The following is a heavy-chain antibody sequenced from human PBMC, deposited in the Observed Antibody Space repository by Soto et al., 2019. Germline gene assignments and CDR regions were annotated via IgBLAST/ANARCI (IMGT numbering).Heavy chain of an antibody. D-gene: IGHD6-6*01. CDR3: ARTSRFDY. CDR1: GVSFSDYY. CDR2: INHSGST. Sequence: QILLQQWGAGLLKASETLSLTCAVYGVSFSDYYCSWIRQPPGKGLEWIGEINHSGSTNYNPSLKSRVTISVDTSKNQFSLKLSSVTAADTAVYYCARTSRFDYWGQGTLVTVSS. J-gene: IGHJ4*02. V-gene: IGHV4-34*01.